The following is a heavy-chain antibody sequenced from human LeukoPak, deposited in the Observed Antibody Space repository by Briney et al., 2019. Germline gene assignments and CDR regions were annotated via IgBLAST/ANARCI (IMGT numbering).Heavy chain of an antibody. Sequence: PGGSLTLSCAASGFTLSTYNMNWVRQAPGKGLEWVSSISSRSRYIYYADSVTGRFTISRDNAKMTLRLEMDRVRAEDACVYYCARWVAFGGVIVNDFWGQGTMVTVSS. CDR3: ARWVAFGGVIVNDF. V-gene: IGHV3-21*01. CDR2: ISSRSRYI. CDR1: GFTLSTYN. J-gene: IGHJ4*01. D-gene: IGHD3-16*02.